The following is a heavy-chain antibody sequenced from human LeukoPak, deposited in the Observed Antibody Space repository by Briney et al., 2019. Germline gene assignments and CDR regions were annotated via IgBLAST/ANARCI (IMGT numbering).Heavy chain of an antibody. D-gene: IGHD2-21*02. CDR1: GFTFSSHA. J-gene: IGHJ4*02. Sequence: PGGSLGLSCAASGFTFSSHAMSWVRQAPGKGLEWVSGISGSDGSTYYADSVKGRFTISRDNSKNTLYLQMNSLRAEDTAVYYCAKSRETVTARYFDYWGQGTLVTVSS. CDR3: AKSRETVTARYFDY. CDR2: ISGSDGST. V-gene: IGHV3-23*01.